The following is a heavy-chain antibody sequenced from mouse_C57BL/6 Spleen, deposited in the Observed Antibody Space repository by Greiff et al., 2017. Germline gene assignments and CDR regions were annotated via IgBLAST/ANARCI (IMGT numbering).Heavy chain of an antibody. CDR2: IYPGSGST. D-gene: IGHD2-2*01. J-gene: IGHJ2*01. CDR3: ARWGGYPYYFDY. Sequence: VQLQQPGAELVKPGASVKMSCKASGYTFTSYWITWVKQRPGQGLEWIGDIYPGSGSTNYNGKFKSKATLTVDTSSSTAYMQLSSLTSEDSAVYYCARWGGYPYYFDYWGQGTTLTVSS. CDR1: GYTFTSYW. V-gene: IGHV1-55*01.